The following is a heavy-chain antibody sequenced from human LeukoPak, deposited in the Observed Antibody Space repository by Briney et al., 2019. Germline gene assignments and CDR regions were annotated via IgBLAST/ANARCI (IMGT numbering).Heavy chain of an antibody. CDR1: GGSISSYY. J-gene: IGHJ4*02. CDR2: IYHSGST. V-gene: IGHV4-38-2*02. D-gene: IGHD2-21*02. CDR3: ARDQAYCGGDCYFDF. Sequence: SETLSLTCIVSGGSISSYYWGWIRQPPGKGLEWIGSIYHSGSTDYNPSLKSRVTISVDTSKNQFSLKLRSVTAADTAVYYCARDQAYCGGDCYFDFWGQGTLVTVSS.